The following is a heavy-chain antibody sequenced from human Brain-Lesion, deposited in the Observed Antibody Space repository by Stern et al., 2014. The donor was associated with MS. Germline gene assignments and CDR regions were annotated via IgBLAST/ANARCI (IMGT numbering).Heavy chain of an antibody. CDR2: MWFDWTKK. J-gene: IGHJ6*02. Sequence: QVQLVESGGGVVQPGRSLRLSWEGSGVPFSSYGMYWVRQAPVQGLEWVAGMWFDWTKKNYIESVKGRFTISRDNSKNTLSLQMTSLRAEDTAVYYCAKDKKDSSGWNLYFYGMDVWGQGTTVIVSS. D-gene: IGHD6-19*01. CDR1: GVPFSSYG. CDR3: AKDKKDSSGWNLYFYGMDV. V-gene: IGHV3-33*06.